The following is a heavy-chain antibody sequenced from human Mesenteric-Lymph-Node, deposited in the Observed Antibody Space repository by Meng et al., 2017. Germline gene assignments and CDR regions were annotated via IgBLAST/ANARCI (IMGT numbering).Heavy chain of an antibody. D-gene: IGHD5-12*01. V-gene: IGHV3-35*02. J-gene: IGHJ6*02. CDR1: GFTFSNSD. CDR3: ARVKEWQRAFYYYGMDV. Sequence: GESLKISCAASGFTFSNSDMNWVHQAPGKGLEWVLGVSWNGSRTHYADSVKGQFIISRDNSRNTLYLQMDSLRPEDTAVYYCARVKEWQRAFYYYGMDVWGQGTTVTVSS. CDR2: VSWNGSRT.